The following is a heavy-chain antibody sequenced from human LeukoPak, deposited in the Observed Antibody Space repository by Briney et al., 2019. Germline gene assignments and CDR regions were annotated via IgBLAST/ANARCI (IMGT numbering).Heavy chain of an antibody. CDR3: ARDGRGYCSSTSCYDYYYYYYMDV. CDR1: GGSLSSYY. J-gene: IGHJ6*03. V-gene: IGHV4-4*07. Sequence: SETLSLTCTVSGGSLSSYYWSWIRQPAGKGLEWIGGIYTSGSTNYTPSLKRRDTMSVDTSKHQFSLKLSSVPAADTAVYYCARDGRGYCSSTSCYDYYYYYYMDVWGKGTTVTVSS. D-gene: IGHD2-2*01. CDR2: IYTSGST.